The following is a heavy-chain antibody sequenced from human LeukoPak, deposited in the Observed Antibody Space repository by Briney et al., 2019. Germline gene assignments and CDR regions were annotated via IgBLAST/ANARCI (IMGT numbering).Heavy chain of an antibody. CDR3: ARVRITMVRGSEYFQH. Sequence: SETLSLTCAVYGGSFSGYYWSWIRQPTGKGLEWIGEINHSGSTNYNPSLKSRVTISVDTTKNQFSLKLSSVTAADTAVYYCARVRITMVRGSEYFQHWGQGTLVTVSS. CDR1: GGSFSGYY. V-gene: IGHV4-34*01. J-gene: IGHJ1*01. CDR2: INHSGST. D-gene: IGHD3-10*01.